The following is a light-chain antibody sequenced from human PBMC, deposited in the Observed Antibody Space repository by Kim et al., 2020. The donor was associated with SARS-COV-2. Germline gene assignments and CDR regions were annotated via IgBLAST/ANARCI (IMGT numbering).Light chain of an antibody. CDR2: GKN. CDR1: SLRSYY. V-gene: IGLV3-19*01. CDR3: NSRDSSGNHLV. Sequence: AWGHTVKFTCQGDSLRSYYASWYQQKPGQAPVLVIYGKNNRPSGIPDRFSGSSSGNTASLTITGAQAEDEADYYCNSRDSSGNHLVFGGGTQLTVL. J-gene: IGLJ2*01.